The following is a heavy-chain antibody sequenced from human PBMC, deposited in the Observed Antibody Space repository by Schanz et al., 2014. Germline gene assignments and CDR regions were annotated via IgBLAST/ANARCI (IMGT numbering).Heavy chain of an antibody. CDR2: TYLGGNT. CDR3: AKSGYCRSTSCYQYNYYGLDV. D-gene: IGHD2-2*03. CDR1: GFTFSSYG. V-gene: IGHV3-NL1*01. Sequence: QVQLVESGGGVVQPGGSLRLSCAASGFTFSSYGMHWVRQAPGKGLEWVSVTYLGGNTDYADSVKGRFTISRDDSKNTLHLQMNSLRSEDTAVYYCAKSGYCRSTSCYQYNYYGLDVWGQGTTVTVSS. J-gene: IGHJ6*02.